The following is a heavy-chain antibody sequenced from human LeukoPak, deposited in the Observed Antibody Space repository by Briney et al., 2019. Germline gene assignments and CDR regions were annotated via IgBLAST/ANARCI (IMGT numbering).Heavy chain of an antibody. CDR3: ARVYCSSTSCYTFDY. D-gene: IGHD2-2*02. V-gene: IGHV4-4*02. CDR1: GSSISSSNW. J-gene: IGHJ4*02. Sequence: SGTLSLTCAVSGSSISSSNWWSWVRQPPGKGLEWIGEIYHSGSTNYNPSLKSRVTISVDKSKNQFSLKLSSVTAADTAVYYCARVYCSSTSCYTFDYWGQGTLVTVSS. CDR2: IYHSGST.